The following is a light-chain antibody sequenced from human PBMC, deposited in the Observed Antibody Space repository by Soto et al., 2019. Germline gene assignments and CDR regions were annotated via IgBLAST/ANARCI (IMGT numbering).Light chain of an antibody. CDR1: QSITNNY. Sequence: EIVLTQSPGTLSLSLGERATLSCRASQSITNNYLAWYQQKPGQAPRLLIYLASNRAAGIPDSFSGSGSGADFTLTINRLEPEDFAVYHCQQYGSSPWTFGQGTKVDIK. V-gene: IGKV3-20*01. J-gene: IGKJ1*01. CDR2: LAS. CDR3: QQYGSSPWT.